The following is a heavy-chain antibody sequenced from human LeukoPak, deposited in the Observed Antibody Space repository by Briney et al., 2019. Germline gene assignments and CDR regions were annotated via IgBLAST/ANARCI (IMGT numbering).Heavy chain of an antibody. CDR3: ARDPSLRVTLDY. D-gene: IGHD5/OR15-5a*01. J-gene: IGHJ4*02. CDR1: GFTFDDYA. CDR2: ISWNSGSI. Sequence: HPGGSLRLSCAASGFTFDDYAMPWVRQAPGKGLEWVSGISWNSGSIGYADSVKGRFTISRDNAKNSLYLQMNSLRPEDTAIYYCARDPSLRVTLDYWGQGTLVTVSS. V-gene: IGHV3-9*01.